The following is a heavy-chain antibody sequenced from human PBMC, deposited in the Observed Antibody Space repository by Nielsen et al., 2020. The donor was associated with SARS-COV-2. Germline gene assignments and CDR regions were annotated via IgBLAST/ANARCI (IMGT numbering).Heavy chain of an antibody. V-gene: IGHV6-1*01. CDR1: GDSVSSSSAA. Sequence: SQTLSLTCAIPGDSVSSSSAAWNWIRQSPSRGLEWLGRTYYRSKWYNDYAVSVKSRITINPDTSKNQFSLHLNSVTPEDTAVYYCARARGAYGDYYYYYDTDVWGKGTTVTVSS. J-gene: IGHJ6*03. CDR2: TYYRSKWYN. CDR3: ARARGAYGDYYYYYDTDV. D-gene: IGHD4-17*01.